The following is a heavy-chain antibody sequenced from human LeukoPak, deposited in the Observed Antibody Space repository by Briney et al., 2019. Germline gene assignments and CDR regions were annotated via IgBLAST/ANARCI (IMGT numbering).Heavy chain of an antibody. V-gene: IGHV3-13*04. CDR1: GFTFSSYD. Sequence: GGSLRLSCAASGFTFSSYDMHWVRQATGKGLEWVSAIDTAGDTYYPGSVKGRFTISRENAKNSLYLQMNSLRAGDTAVYYCARDYSRPSLGLGQWSWYFDLWARGPVVTVPS. CDR2: IDTAGDT. J-gene: IGHJ2*01. CDR3: ARDYSRPSLGLGQWSWYFDL. D-gene: IGHD3-16*01.